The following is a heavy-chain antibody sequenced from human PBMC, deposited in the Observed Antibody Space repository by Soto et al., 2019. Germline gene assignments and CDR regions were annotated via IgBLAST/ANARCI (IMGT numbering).Heavy chain of an antibody. V-gene: IGHV3-33*01. CDR3: ARDRRPPRSADAFDI. CDR2: IWYDGSNK. Sequence: PGGSLRLSCAVSGFTFSSYGMHWVRQAPGKGLEWVAVIWYDGSNKYYADSVKGRFTISRDNSKNTLYLQMNSLRAEDTAVYYCARDRRPPRSADAFDIWGQGTMVTV. CDR1: GFTFSSYG. J-gene: IGHJ3*02.